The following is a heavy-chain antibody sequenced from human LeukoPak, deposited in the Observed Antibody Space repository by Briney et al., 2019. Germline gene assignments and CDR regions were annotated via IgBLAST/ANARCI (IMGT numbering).Heavy chain of an antibody. D-gene: IGHD2-15*01. Sequence: ASVRVSCKASGYTFTSYDINWVRQATGQGPEWMGWMNPNSGNTGYAQKFQGRVTMTRNTSISTAYMELSSLRSEDTAVYYCARAGPYCSGGSCPGRGMDVWGQGTTVTVSS. J-gene: IGHJ6*02. CDR2: MNPNSGNT. CDR1: GYTFTSYD. V-gene: IGHV1-8*01. CDR3: ARAGPYCSGGSCPGRGMDV.